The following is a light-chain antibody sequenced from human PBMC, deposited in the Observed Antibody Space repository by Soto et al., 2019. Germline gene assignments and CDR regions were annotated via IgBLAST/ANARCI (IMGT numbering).Light chain of an antibody. Sequence: EIVITQSPATLSVSPGERATLSCRASQSVSSNLAWYQQKPGQAPRLLIYGASTRAPGIPARFSGTGSGTEFTLTISSLQSEDFAVYYCQQYHNWPFTFGPGTKGDIK. J-gene: IGKJ3*01. CDR1: QSVSSN. CDR3: QQYHNWPFT. V-gene: IGKV3-15*01. CDR2: GAS.